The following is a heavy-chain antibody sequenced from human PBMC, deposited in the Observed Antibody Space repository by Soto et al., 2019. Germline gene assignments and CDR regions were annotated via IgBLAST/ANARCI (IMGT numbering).Heavy chain of an antibody. J-gene: IGHJ4*02. Sequence: TLSLTCAVSGGSISSSNWWSWVRQPPGKGLEWIGEIYHSGSTNYNPSLKSRVTISVDKSKNQFSLKLSSVTAADTAVYYCAREGIVGASYFDYWGQGTLVTSPQ. CDR2: IYHSGST. CDR1: GGSISSSNW. CDR3: AREGIVGASYFDY. V-gene: IGHV4-4*02. D-gene: IGHD1-26*01.